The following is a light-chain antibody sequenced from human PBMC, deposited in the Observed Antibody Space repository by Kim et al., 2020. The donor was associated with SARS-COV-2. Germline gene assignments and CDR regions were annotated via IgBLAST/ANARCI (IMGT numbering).Light chain of an antibody. CDR1: SLRNYY. CDR3: NSRDNSGDHVL. CDR2: GKN. Sequence: ALGQTVRITCQGDSLRNYYASWYQQKPGQAPILVIYGKNNRPSGIPDRFSGSSSGNTATLTVTGAQAVDEADYYCNSRDNSGDHVLFGGGTKLTVL. V-gene: IGLV3-19*01. J-gene: IGLJ2*01.